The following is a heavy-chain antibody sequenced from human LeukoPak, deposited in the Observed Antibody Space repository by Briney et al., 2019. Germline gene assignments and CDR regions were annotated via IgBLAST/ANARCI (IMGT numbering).Heavy chain of an antibody. CDR2: ITSRSSST. J-gene: IGHJ4*02. D-gene: IGHD3-22*01. CDR3: ARGNYYDSDVYYYKLDY. CDR1: GFTFSDYY. Sequence: KPGGSLRLSCAASGFTFSDYYMNWVRQAPGKGLEWVSYITSRSSSTYYADSVRGRFTISRDNAKNSLYLQMNSLRVEDTAVYYCARGNYYDSDVYYYKLDYWGQGTLVTVSS. V-gene: IGHV3-11*06.